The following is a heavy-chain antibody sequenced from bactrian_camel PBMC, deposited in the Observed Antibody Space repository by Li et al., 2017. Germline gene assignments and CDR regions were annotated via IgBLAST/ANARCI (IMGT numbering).Heavy chain of an antibody. CDR1: TFIYTGSKFG. CDR3: AAGVNWVADRKPGAWLLKDNEYDY. Sequence: HVQLVESGGGPVQAGGSLTLSCAASTFIYTGSKFGMGWWRQAPGKEREFISEIGGDGDIQYGFAVKGRFTISQDTAKNTLYLQMDSLKPEDTAMYYCAAGVNWVADRKPGAWLLKDNEYDYWGQGTQVTVS. J-gene: IGHJ4*01. D-gene: IGHD1*01. V-gene: IGHV3S55*01. CDR2: IGGDGDI.